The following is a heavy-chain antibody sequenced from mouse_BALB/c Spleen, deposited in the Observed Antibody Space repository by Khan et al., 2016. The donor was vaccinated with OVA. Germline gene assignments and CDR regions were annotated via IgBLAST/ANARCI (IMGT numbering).Heavy chain of an antibody. D-gene: IGHD4-1*01. V-gene: IGHV5-6*01. CDR1: GFTFSSYS. CDR3: ADHLTGSCAY. J-gene: IGHJ3*01. Sequence: EVQLLETGGDLVKPGGSLKLSCAASGFTFSSYSMSWVRQTPDKRLEWVASISSGGDYTYYPDSVKGRFTISRDNAKNTLYLQMSDLKSEDTAMYYCADHLTGSCAYWGQGTLVTVSA. CDR2: ISSGGDYT.